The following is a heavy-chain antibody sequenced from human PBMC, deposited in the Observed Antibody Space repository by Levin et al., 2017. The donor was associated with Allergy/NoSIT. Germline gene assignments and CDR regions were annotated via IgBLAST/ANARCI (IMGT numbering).Heavy chain of an antibody. J-gene: IGHJ5*02. D-gene: IGHD3-10*01. CDR2: IYTSGST. Sequence: KTSETLSLTCTVSGGSISSGNYYWSWIRQPAGTGLEWIGRIYTSGSTNYNPSLKSRVTISVDTSKNQFSLNLSSVTATDTAVYYCARVQFTMVRGVNGWFDPWGQGTLVTVSS. CDR1: GGSISSGNYY. CDR3: ARVQFTMVRGVNGWFDP. V-gene: IGHV4-61*02.